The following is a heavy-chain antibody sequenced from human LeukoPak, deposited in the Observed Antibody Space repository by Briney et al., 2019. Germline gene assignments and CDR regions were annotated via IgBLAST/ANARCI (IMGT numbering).Heavy chain of an antibody. CDR3: ARLLSVDV. V-gene: IGHV3-7*01. CDR2: IKRDGSEN. Sequence: PGGSLRLSCAASGFTFGNNWMTWVRQAPGKGLEWVANIKRDGSENNYLDSVKGRLTISRDNAKNSLYLQMNSLRVEDTAVYYCARLLSVDVWGKGTTVIVSS. CDR1: GFTFGNNW. J-gene: IGHJ6*04. D-gene: IGHD2-15*01.